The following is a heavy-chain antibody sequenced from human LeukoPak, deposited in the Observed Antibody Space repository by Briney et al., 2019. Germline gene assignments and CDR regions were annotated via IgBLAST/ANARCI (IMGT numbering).Heavy chain of an antibody. D-gene: IGHD3-10*01. CDR1: GFTFNNFA. J-gene: IGHJ4*02. Sequence: PGGSLRLSCAASGFTFNNFAMNWVRQAPGKGLEWVSGIRGSTGSTYYADSVKGRFTISRDNSKNTLYLQMNSLRAEDTAVYYCAKGSDPLRWFGEFRIKLPRPIGNHYFDYWGQGTLVTVSS. V-gene: IGHV3-23*01. CDR2: IRGSTGST. CDR3: AKGSDPLRWFGEFRIKLPRPIGNHYFDY.